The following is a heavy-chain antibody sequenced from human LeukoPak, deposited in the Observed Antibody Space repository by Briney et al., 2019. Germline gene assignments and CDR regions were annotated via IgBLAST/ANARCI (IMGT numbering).Heavy chain of an antibody. D-gene: IGHD6-19*01. CDR1: GFTFSNAW. Sequence: GGSLRLSCAASGFTFSNAWMSWVRQAPGNGLEWVGRIKRKSNGGTIDYAAPVKGRFTISRDDSKNTLYLQMNSLKTEDTAIYYCATGVAVAGLVPFDYWGQGTLVTVSS. V-gene: IGHV3-15*01. CDR2: IKRKSNGGTI. J-gene: IGHJ4*02. CDR3: ATGVAVAGLVPFDY.